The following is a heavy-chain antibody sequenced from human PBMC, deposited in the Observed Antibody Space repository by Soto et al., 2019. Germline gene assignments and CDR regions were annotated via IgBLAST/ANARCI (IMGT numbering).Heavy chain of an antibody. Sequence: QVQLQESGPGLVKPSQTLSLTCTVSGGSISSGGYYWSWIRQHPGKGLEWIGYIYYSGSTYYNPSLKSRVTISVDTSKNQFCLKLSSVTAADTAVYYCARAGVDTAMDYYYGMDVWGQGTTVTVSS. V-gene: IGHV4-31*03. CDR1: GGSISSGGYY. J-gene: IGHJ6*02. CDR2: IYYSGST. D-gene: IGHD5-18*01. CDR3: ARAGVDTAMDYYYGMDV.